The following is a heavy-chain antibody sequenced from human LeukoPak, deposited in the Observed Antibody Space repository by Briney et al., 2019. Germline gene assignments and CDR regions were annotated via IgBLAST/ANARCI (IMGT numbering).Heavy chain of an antibody. CDR1: GYNFSNYW. CDR3: ARARAGLFDY. Sequence: GESLKISCKGSGYNFSNYWIGWVRQMPGKGLEWMGIIYPGDSDTRYSPSFQGQVTISADKSISTAYLQWSSLKASDTAMYYCARARAGLFDYWGEGTLVAVSS. D-gene: IGHD6-13*01. V-gene: IGHV5-51*01. CDR2: IYPGDSDT. J-gene: IGHJ4*02.